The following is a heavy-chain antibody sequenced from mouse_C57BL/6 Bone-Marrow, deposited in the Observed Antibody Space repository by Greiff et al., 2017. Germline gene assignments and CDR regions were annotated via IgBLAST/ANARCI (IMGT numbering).Heavy chain of an antibody. CDR2: ISSGGSYT. Sequence: EVHLVESGGGLVKPGGSLKLSCAASGFTFSSYGMSWVRQTPDKRLEWVATISSGGSYTYYPDSVKGRFTISRDNAKNTLYLQRSSLKSEDTAMYYCARRGDGTMDYWGQGTSVTVSS. CDR1: GFTFSSYG. J-gene: IGHJ4*01. V-gene: IGHV5-6*01. CDR3: ARRGDGTMDY.